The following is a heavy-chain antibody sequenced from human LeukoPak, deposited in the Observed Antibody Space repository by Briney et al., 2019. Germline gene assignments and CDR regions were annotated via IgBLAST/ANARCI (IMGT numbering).Heavy chain of an antibody. V-gene: IGHV3-30*18. J-gene: IGHJ4*02. CDR3: AKDRTVVGATSFDY. CDR2: IAYDGSVK. CDR1: GFPISTFG. D-gene: IGHD1-26*01. Sequence: GGSLRLSCAASGFPISTFGMHWVRQAPGKGLEWVAAIAYDGSVKYYPDSVKGRLTISRDNSKNTLYLQMNSLRAEDTAVYYCAKDRTVVGATSFDYWGLGTLVTVSS.